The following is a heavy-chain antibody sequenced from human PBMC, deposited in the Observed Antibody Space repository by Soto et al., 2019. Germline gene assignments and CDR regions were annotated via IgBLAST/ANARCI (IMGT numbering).Heavy chain of an antibody. CDR3: ARVPYYDFWSGYYRPYYFDY. V-gene: IGHV1-2*04. Sequence: ASVKVSCKASGYTFTGYYMHWVRQAPGQGLEWMGWINPNSGDTNYAQKFQGWVTMTRNTSISTAYMELSSLRSEDTAVYYCARVPYYDFWSGYYRPYYFDYWGQGTLVTVSS. J-gene: IGHJ4*02. CDR2: INPNSGDT. D-gene: IGHD3-3*01. CDR1: GYTFTGYY.